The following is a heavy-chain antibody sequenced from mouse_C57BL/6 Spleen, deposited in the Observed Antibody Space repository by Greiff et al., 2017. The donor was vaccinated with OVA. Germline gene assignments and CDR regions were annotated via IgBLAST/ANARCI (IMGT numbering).Heavy chain of an antibody. Sequence: QVQLHQPGAELVKPGASVKLSCKASGYTFTSYWMQWVKQRPGQGLEWIGEIDPSDSYTNYNQKFKGKATLTVDTSSSTAYMQLSSLTSEDSAVYYCVGYSAWFAYWGQGTLVTVSA. CDR3: VGYSAWFAY. J-gene: IGHJ3*01. D-gene: IGHD2-3*01. CDR2: IDPSDSYT. CDR1: GYTFTSYW. V-gene: IGHV1-50*01.